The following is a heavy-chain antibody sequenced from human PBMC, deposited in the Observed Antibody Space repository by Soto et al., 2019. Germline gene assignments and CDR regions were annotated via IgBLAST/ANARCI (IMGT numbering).Heavy chain of an antibody. Sequence: EVQLVESGGGLVKPGGSLRLSCAAFGFTFSPYTMNWVRQAPGKGLEWVSCISSSGTYIYYADSVRGRFTISRDNAKASLYLQMNSLRAEDTAVYYCVRGGEYYDWHHFDHWGQGTPVTVSS. V-gene: IGHV3-21*01. J-gene: IGHJ4*02. CDR2: ISSSGTYI. CDR1: GFTFSPYT. D-gene: IGHD3-9*01. CDR3: VRGGEYYDWHHFDH.